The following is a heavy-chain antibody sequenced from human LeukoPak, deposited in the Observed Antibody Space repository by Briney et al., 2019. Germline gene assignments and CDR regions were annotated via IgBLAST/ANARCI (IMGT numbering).Heavy chain of an antibody. CDR2: IWYDGSNK. V-gene: IGHV3-33*01. D-gene: IGHD1-1*01. Sequence: PGGSLRLSCAASGFTFSSYGMHWVRQAPGKGLEWVAVIWYDGSNKYYADSVKGRLTISRDNSKNTLFLQMNSLRAEDTAVYYCARCAERIHDPENYFDYWGQGTLVTVSS. J-gene: IGHJ4*02. CDR1: GFTFSSYG. CDR3: ARCAERIHDPENYFDY.